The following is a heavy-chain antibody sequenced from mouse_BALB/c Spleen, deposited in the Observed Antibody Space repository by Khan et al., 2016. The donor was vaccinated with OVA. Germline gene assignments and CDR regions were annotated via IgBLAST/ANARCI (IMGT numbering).Heavy chain of an antibody. CDR1: GYTFTSYT. D-gene: IGHD2-14*01. CDR2: INPSNGNT. V-gene: IGHV1-4*01. Sequence: QVQLQQSGAELARPGASVKMSCKASGYTFTSYTIHWIKLRPGQGLEWIGFINPSNGNTNYNQKFKDKATLTADKSSTTVYMQLSSLTSDDSAVYNCVRDGAYHRNDGWFAYWGQGTLVTVSA. CDR3: VRDGAYHRNDGWFAY. J-gene: IGHJ3*01.